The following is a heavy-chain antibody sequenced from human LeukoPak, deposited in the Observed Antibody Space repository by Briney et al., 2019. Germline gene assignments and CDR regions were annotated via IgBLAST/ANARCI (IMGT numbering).Heavy chain of an antibody. CDR2: IYPGDSDT. CDR3: ARQGSYFDY. CDR1: GYRFTSYW. J-gene: IGHJ4*02. V-gene: IGHV5-51*01. Sequence: HGESLKISCKGSGYRFTSYWIAWVRQMPGKGLEWMGIIYPGDSDTRYSPSFQGQVTVSADKSISTAYLQWSSLKASDTAMYYCARQGSYFDYWAQGTLVTVSS.